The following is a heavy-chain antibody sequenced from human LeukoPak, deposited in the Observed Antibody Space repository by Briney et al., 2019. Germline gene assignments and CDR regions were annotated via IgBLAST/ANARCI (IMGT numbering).Heavy chain of an antibody. D-gene: IGHD2-21*02. CDR2: MYHSGST. CDR1: GYSISSGYY. V-gene: IGHV4-38-2*02. CDR3: ARGVTPFDY. Sequence: SETLSLTCTVSGYSISSGYYWGWIRQPPGKGLEWIGSMYHSGSTYYNPSLKSRVTISVDTSKNQISLKLSSVTAADTAVYYCARGVTPFDYWGQGTLVTVSS. J-gene: IGHJ4*02.